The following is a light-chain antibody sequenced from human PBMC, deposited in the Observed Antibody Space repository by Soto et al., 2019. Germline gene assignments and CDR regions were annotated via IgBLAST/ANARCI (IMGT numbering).Light chain of an antibody. Sequence: DVQMTQFPSTLSASVGDRVTITCRASQSISSWLAWYQQKPGRAPKLLMFDASNLASGVPSRFSGSGSRTEFTLTISSLQPDDVATYYCQQYNYYSTFGQGTKVEIK. CDR1: QSISSW. CDR2: DAS. CDR3: QQYNYYST. V-gene: IGKV1-5*01. J-gene: IGKJ1*01.